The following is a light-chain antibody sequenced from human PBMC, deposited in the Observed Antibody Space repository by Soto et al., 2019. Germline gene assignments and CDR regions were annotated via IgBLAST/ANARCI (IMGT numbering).Light chain of an antibody. V-gene: IGKV1-39*01. Sequence: DIQMTQSPSSLSASVGDRVAITGRASQNIDNHLNWYQQKPGKAPDLLIYAASTLQSGVTSRFSGGGSGTDFTLTITNLQPEDFATYYCQQSYSTPYTFGQGTILDIK. J-gene: IGKJ2*01. CDR2: AAS. CDR1: QNIDNH. CDR3: QQSYSTPYT.